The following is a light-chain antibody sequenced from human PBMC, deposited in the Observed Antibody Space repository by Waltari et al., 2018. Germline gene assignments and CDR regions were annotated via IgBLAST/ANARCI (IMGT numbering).Light chain of an antibody. CDR2: AAS. V-gene: IGKV1-NL1*01. CDR1: QGISNS. CDR3: QQYYSTLLT. Sequence: DIQMTQSPSSLSASVVDRVTIYCRASQGISNSLAWYQQKPGKAPKLLVYAASRLEGGVPSRFSGRGSGTDYTLTINSLQPEDFATYYCQQYYSTLLTFGGGTKVEIK. J-gene: IGKJ4*01.